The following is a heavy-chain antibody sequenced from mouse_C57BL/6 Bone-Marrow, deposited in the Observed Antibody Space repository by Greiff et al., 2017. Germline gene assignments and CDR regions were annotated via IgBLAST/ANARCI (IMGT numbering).Heavy chain of an antibody. V-gene: IGHV5-6*01. Sequence: EVKLVESGGDLVKPGGSLKLSCAASGFTFSSYGMSWVRQTPDKRLEWVATISSGGSYTYYPDSVKGRFTISRDNAKNTLYLQMSSLKSEDTAMXYCARGLYAMDYWGQGTSVTVSS. D-gene: IGHD3-3*01. CDR2: ISSGGSYT. CDR1: GFTFSSYG. CDR3: ARGLYAMDY. J-gene: IGHJ4*01.